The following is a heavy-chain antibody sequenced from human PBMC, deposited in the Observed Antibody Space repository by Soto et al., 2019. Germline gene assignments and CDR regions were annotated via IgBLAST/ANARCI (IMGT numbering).Heavy chain of an antibody. CDR1: GYRFTNYW. CDR2: IDPIDSNI. V-gene: IGHV5-10-1*01. D-gene: IGHD5-18*01. J-gene: IGHJ6*02. Sequence: PGESLKISCKGTGYRFTNYWINWVRQMPGKGLEWIGRIDPIDSNINYSPSFQGHVTISADKSISTGYLQWSSLKASDTAMYYCARPGVDTAMVMGYYYGMDVWGQGTTVTVSS. CDR3: ARPGVDTAMVMGYYYGMDV.